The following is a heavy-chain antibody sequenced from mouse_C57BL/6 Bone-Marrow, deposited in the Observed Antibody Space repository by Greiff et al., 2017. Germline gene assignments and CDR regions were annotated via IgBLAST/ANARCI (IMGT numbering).Heavy chain of an antibody. J-gene: IGHJ4*01. Sequence: EVKLVESGEGLVKPGGSLKLSCAASGFTFSSYAMSWVRQTPEKRLEWVAYISSGGDYIYYADTVKGRFTISRDNARNTRYLQMSSLKSEDTAMYYCTRRGLWPHYYAMDYWGQGTSVTVSS. D-gene: IGHD1-1*02. V-gene: IGHV5-9-1*02. CDR3: TRRGLWPHYYAMDY. CDR2: ISSGGDYI. CDR1: GFTFSSYA.